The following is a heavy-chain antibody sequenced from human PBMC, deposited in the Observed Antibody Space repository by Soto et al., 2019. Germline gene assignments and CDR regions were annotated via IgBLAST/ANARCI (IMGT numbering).Heavy chain of an antibody. CDR3: ATTLAAAGTINYYGMDV. CDR1: GYTLTELS. V-gene: IGHV1-24*01. Sequence: ASVKVSCKVSGYTLTELSMHWVRQAPGKGLEWIGGFDPEDGETIYAQKYQGIVTMTEDTSTDTAYMELSSLRSEDTAVYYCATTLAAAGTINYYGMDVWGQGTTVTVSS. CDR2: FDPEDGET. D-gene: IGHD6-13*01. J-gene: IGHJ6*02.